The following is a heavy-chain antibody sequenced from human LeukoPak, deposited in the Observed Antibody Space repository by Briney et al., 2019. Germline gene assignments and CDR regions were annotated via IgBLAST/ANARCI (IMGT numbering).Heavy chain of an antibody. CDR3: TRDLMDYDVSTGLHHYYMDV. J-gene: IGHJ6*02. CDR2: IKQDGSDK. Sequence: GGSLRLSCAASGFTFTKYWMTWVRQAPGKGLEWVGNIKQDGSDKNYMDSVKGRFTISRDNAKNTLYLQMNTLRVEDTAVYYCTRDLMDYDVSTGLHHYYMDVWGQGTTVTVSS. V-gene: IGHV3-7*01. CDR1: GFTFTKYW. D-gene: IGHD3-9*01.